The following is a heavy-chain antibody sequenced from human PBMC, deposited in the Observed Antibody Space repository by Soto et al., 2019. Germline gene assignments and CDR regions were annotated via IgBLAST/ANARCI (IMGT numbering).Heavy chain of an antibody. CDR3: ARHDGTVTLNWFDP. CDR1: GDSISSRNTY. J-gene: IGHJ5*02. Sequence: PSETLSLTCTVSGDSISSRNTYWGWIRQPPGKGLEWIGSGYSGGRTYYSPSLKSRVTISVDTSKNQFSLNLSSVTAADTAVYYCARHDGTVTLNWFDPWGQGTLVTVSS. V-gene: IGHV4-39*01. D-gene: IGHD4-17*01. CDR2: GYSGGRT.